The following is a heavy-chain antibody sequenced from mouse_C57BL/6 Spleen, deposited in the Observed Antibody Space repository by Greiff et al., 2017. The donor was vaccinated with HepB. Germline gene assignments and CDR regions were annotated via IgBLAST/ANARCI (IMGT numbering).Heavy chain of an antibody. CDR2: IDPEDGET. CDR1: GFNIKDYY. J-gene: IGHJ1*03. CDR3: ARGADWYFDV. Sequence: EVQLQQSGAELVKPGASVKLSCTASGFNIKDYYMHWVKQRTEQGLEWIGRIDPEDGETKYAPKFPGKATITADTSSNTAYLQLSSLTSEDTAVYYCARGADWYFDVWGTGTTVTVSS. V-gene: IGHV14-2*01.